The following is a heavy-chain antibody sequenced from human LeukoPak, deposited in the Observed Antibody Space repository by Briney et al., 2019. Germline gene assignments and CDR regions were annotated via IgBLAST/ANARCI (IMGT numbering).Heavy chain of an antibody. J-gene: IGHJ4*02. D-gene: IGHD6-13*01. Sequence: GGSLRLSCAASGFTVSSNYMNWVRQAPGKGLEWVSIIYSGGGTYYADSVKGRFTISRDNSKNTLYLQMNSLRAEDTAVYYCARGIAAAGLDYWGQGTLVTVSS. V-gene: IGHV3-66*01. CDR3: ARGIAAAGLDY. CDR2: IYSGGGT. CDR1: GFTVSSNY.